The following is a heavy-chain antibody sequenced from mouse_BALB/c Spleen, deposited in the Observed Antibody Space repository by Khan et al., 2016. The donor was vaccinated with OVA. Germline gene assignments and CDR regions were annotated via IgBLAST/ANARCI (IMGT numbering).Heavy chain of an antibody. CDR3: GSDGANSRNDGWFAY. CDR1: GYTFTSYT. CDR2: INPSNGYT. D-gene: IGHD2-14*01. J-gene: IGHJ3*01. Sequence: QVQLQQSGAELARPGASVKMSCKASGYTFTSYTIHWIKLRPGQGLEWIGYINPSNGYTNYNQKFKDKATLTADKSSNTAYMQLSSLTSDDSAVYNYGSDGANSRNDGWFAYWGQGTLVTVSA. V-gene: IGHV1-4*01.